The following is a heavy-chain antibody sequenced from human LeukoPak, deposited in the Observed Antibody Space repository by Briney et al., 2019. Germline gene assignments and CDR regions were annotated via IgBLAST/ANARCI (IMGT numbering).Heavy chain of an antibody. D-gene: IGHD6-13*01. V-gene: IGHV3-30*02. CDR2: IRYDGSNK. Sequence: GGTLRLSCVASGFTFRSYVMHWVRQAPGKGLEWVAGIRYDGSNKYYADSVKGRFISRRDKPKVTLYVQMNSRRAEDSAVYYCAKDRTAAGDYEDYWGQGTLVTVSS. J-gene: IGHJ4*02. CDR1: GFTFRSYV. CDR3: AKDRTAAGDYEDY.